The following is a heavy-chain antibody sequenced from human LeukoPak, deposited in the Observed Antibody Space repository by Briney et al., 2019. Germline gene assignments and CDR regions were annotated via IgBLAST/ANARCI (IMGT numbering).Heavy chain of an antibody. J-gene: IGHJ6*03. CDR2: ISGSGGVT. D-gene: IGHD1-26*01. Sequence: GGSLRLSCAASGFTFSTYAMSWVRQAAGKGLEWVSLISGSGGVTYYADSVKGRFTISRDNSKNTLYLQLNSQRVEDTAVYYCAKNRGAGSHYYYHMNVWGKGTTVTVSS. V-gene: IGHV3-23*01. CDR1: GFTFSTYA. CDR3: AKNRGAGSHYYYHMNV.